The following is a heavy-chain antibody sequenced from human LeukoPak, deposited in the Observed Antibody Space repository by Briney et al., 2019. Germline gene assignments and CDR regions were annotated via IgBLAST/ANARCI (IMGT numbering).Heavy chain of an antibody. V-gene: IGHV3-23*01. CDR2: ISGSGRGGAT. CDR1: GFTFSNYA. J-gene: IGHJ4*02. CDR3: VRGIEY. Sequence: GGSLRLSCAASGFTFSNYAMSWVRQAPGKGLEWVSNISGSGRGGATYYADSVKGRFTISRDNAKNSLFLQMNSLRAEDTAVYYCVRGIEYWGQGTLVTVSS.